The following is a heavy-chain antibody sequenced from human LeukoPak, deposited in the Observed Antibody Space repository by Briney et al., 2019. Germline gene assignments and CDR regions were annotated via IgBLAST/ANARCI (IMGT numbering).Heavy chain of an antibody. CDR1: GGSFSGYY. CDR2: INHSGST. Sequence: PSETLSLTCAVYGGSFSGYYCGWMRQPPGKGLEWIGEINHSGSTNYNPSLRSRLTMSLDESKNQVSLNLTSVTAADTAVYYCSRESGPFSPFGFWGQGTLVSVHS. D-gene: IGHD1-26*01. J-gene: IGHJ4*02. CDR3: SRESGPFSPFGF. V-gene: IGHV4-34*01.